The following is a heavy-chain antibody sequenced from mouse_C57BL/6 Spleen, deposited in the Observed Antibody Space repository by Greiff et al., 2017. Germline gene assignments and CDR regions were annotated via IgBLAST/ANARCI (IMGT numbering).Heavy chain of an antibody. Sequence: LVESGPELVKPGASVKISCKASGYAFSSSWMNWVKQRPGKGLEWIGRIYPGDGDTNYNGKLKGKATLTADKSSSTAYMQLRSLTSEDSAVYFCARWDYYGSPFAYWGQGALVTVSA. J-gene: IGHJ3*01. CDR1: GYAFSSSW. D-gene: IGHD1-1*01. V-gene: IGHV1-82*01. CDR3: ARWDYYGSPFAY. CDR2: IYPGDGDT.